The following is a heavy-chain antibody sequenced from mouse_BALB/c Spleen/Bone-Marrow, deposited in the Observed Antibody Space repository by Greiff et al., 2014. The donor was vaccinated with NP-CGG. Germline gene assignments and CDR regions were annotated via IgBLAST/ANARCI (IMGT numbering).Heavy chain of an antibody. CDR2: IHPNSGNT. J-gene: IGHJ2*01. Sequence: QVQLQQSGSVLVRPGASVKLSCKASGYTFTNSWIHWAKQRPGQGLEWIGEIHPNSGNTNYNEKFKGKATMTVDTSSSTAYVDLSSLTSEDSAVYYCARHHRVAYYFDYWGQGTPLTVSS. V-gene: IGHV1S130*01. CDR1: GYTFTNSW. CDR3: ARHHRVAYYFDY.